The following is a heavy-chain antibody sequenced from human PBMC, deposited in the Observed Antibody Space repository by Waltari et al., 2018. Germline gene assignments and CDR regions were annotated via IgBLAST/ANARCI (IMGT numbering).Heavy chain of an antibody. CDR1: GYTFTSYG. J-gene: IGHJ4*02. Sequence: QVQLVQSGAEVKKPGASVKVSCKASGYTFTSYGISWVRQAPGQGLEWRGWIGADKGNKNYAQKLQGRVTMTTDTATSTAYMELRSLRSDDTAVYYCAREYYYDSSGYYEPSDWGQGTLVTVSS. V-gene: IGHV1-18*01. D-gene: IGHD3-22*01. CDR2: IGADKGNK. CDR3: AREYYYDSSGYYEPSD.